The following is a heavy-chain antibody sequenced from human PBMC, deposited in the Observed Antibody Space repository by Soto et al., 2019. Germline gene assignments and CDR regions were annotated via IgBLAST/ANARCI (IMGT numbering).Heavy chain of an antibody. Sequence: GESLKISCNGSGYSFTIYWIGWVRQMPGKGLEWMGIIYPGDSDTRYSPSFQGQVTISADKSISTAYLQWSSLKASDTAMYYCARRSGSYYRYYYYYGMDVWGQGTTVTVSS. D-gene: IGHD1-26*01. CDR2: IYPGDSDT. CDR3: ARRSGSYYRYYYYYGMDV. V-gene: IGHV5-51*01. J-gene: IGHJ6*02. CDR1: GYSFTIYW.